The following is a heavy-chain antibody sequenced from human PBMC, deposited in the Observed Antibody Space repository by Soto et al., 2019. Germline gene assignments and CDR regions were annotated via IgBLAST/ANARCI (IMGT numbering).Heavy chain of an antibody. CDR2: MTPNTGNT. Sequence: QVQLVQSGAEAKKPGASVKVSCKASGYTFTSFDINWVRQATGQGLEWLGWMTPNTGNTGYAQKFQGRITMTRDTSTSPAYMDLNSLTYEDSAVYYFARNKWGTGDFLFWGHGTLVTVSS. CDR3: ARNKWGTGDFLF. J-gene: IGHJ4*01. CDR1: GYTFTSFD. V-gene: IGHV1-8*02. D-gene: IGHD7-27*01.